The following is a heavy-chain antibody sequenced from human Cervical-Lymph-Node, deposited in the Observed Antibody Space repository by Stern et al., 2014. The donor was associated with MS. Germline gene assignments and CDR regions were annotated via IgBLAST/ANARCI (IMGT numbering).Heavy chain of an antibody. CDR1: GYTLSDLT. J-gene: IGHJ4*02. Sequence: VQLVESGAEVKKPGASVKVSCKASGYTLSDLTMHWVRQAPGKGLEWMGTFDPEDDETIYAQKFQGRVTMTEDTSTDTAYMELSRLRSEDTAVYYCATGVGESLDYWGQGTLVSVSS. CDR2: FDPEDDET. V-gene: IGHV1-24*01. CDR3: ATGVGESLDY.